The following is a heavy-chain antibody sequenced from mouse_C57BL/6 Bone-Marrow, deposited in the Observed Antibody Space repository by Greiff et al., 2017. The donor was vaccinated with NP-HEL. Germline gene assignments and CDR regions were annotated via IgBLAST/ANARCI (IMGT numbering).Heavy chain of an antibody. Sequence: EVHLVESGGGLVQPKGSLKLSCAASGFSFNTYAMNWVRQAPGKGLEWVARIRSKSNNYATYYADSLKDRFTIFRDDSESMLYLQMNNLKTEDTAMYYCVRQGYDGYYLDYWGQGTTLTVSS. V-gene: IGHV10-1*01. CDR3: VRQGYDGYYLDY. D-gene: IGHD2-3*01. CDR1: GFSFNTYA. J-gene: IGHJ2*01. CDR2: IRSKSNNYAT.